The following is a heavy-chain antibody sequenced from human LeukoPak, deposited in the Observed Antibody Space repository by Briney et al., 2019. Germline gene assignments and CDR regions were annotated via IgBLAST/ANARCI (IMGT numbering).Heavy chain of an antibody. V-gene: IGHV4-38-2*01. D-gene: IGHD3-10*01. J-gene: IGHJ4*02. CDR2: IYHSGST. Sequence: PSETLSLTCAVSGYSISSGYHWGWIRQPRGKGLEWIGSIYHSGSTYYNPSLKSRVTISVDTSKNQFSLKLSSVTAADTAVYYCARVGDYYASDYWGQGTLVTVSS. CDR3: ARVGDYYASDY. CDR1: GYSISSGYH.